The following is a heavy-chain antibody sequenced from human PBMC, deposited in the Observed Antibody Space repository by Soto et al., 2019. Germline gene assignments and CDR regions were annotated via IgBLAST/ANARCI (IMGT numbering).Heavy chain of an antibody. CDR2: ITVSGGTT. V-gene: IGHV3-23*01. CDR3: AKDRYCSGGSCSADFDS. Sequence: EVQLLESGGGLVQPGGSLRLSCAASGFTFSSYAMSWVRQAPGKGLEWVSGITVSGGTTYYADSVKGRFTISRDNPKNTRYLQMNRLRAEDTAVYYCAKDRYCSGGSCSADFDSWGQGTLVTVSS. J-gene: IGHJ4*02. CDR1: GFTFSSYA. D-gene: IGHD2-15*01.